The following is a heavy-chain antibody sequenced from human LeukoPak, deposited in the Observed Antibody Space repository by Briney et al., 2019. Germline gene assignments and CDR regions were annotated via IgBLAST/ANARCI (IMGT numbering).Heavy chain of an antibody. D-gene: IGHD3-3*02. V-gene: IGHV1-2*02. CDR3: ARAIYGIGGDYFFFMDV. CDR1: EYTFTGHS. CDR2: INPNTGGT. Sequence: GASMKVSCKASEYTFTGHSMHWVRQAPGQGLEWMGWINPNTGGTSYARKFQGRVTMTRHTSISTAYMELRRLRPDDTAVYYCARAIYGIGGDYFFFMDVWGRGTTVTVSS. J-gene: IGHJ6*03.